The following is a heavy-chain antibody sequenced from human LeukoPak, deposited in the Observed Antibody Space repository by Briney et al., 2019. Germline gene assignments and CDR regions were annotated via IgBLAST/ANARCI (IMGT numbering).Heavy chain of an antibody. CDR2: ISSNGGST. J-gene: IGHJ4*02. CDR3: ARVAAAGTIYFNE. Sequence: GGSLRLSCAASGFTFSSYAMHWVRQAPGKGLEYVSAISSNGGSTYYANSVKGRFTISRDNSKNTLYLQMGSLRAEDMAVYYCARVAAAGTIYFNEWGQRSLVTVSS. CDR1: GFTFSSYA. V-gene: IGHV3-64*01. D-gene: IGHD6-13*01.